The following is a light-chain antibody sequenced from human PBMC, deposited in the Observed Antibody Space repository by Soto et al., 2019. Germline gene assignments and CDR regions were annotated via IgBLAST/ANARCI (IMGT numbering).Light chain of an antibody. Sequence: DIQMTQSPSTLSASVGDRVTITCRASQSINSWLAWYQQKPGKTPKLLIYKASSLESGVPSKFSGSASGTEFSLTITSLLPDDFATYYCQQNSSYPWTFGQGTKVEIK. CDR2: KAS. V-gene: IGKV1-5*03. CDR1: QSINSW. J-gene: IGKJ1*01. CDR3: QQNSSYPWT.